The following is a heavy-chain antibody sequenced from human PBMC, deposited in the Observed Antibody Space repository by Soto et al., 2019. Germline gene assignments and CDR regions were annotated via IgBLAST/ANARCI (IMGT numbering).Heavy chain of an antibody. V-gene: IGHV5-51*01. CDR2: IYPGDSDT. D-gene: IGHD6-19*01. J-gene: IGHJ3*02. CDR1: GYSFTSYW. CDR3: AREAIEVAGTRAFDI. Sequence: PGESLKISCKGSGYSFTSYWIGWVRQMPGKGLEWMGIIYPGDSDTRYSPSFQGQVTISADKSISTAYLQWSSLKASDTAMYYCAREAIEVAGTRAFDIWGQGTMVTVSS.